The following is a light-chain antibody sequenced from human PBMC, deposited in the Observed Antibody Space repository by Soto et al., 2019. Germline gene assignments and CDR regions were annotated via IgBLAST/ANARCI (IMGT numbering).Light chain of an antibody. CDR1: QTISSW. Sequence: DIQMTQSPSTLSASVGDRVTITCRASQTISSWLAWYQQRPGKAPKLLIYKASSLESGVPSRFSGSGSGTEFTLTISRLQPDDFGRYYCQQYNSYPLTFGGGTKVEIK. V-gene: IGKV1-5*03. CDR3: QQYNSYPLT. J-gene: IGKJ4*01. CDR2: KAS.